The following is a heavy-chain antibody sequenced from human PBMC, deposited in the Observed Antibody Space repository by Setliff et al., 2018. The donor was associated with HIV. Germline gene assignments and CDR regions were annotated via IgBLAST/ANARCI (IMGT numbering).Heavy chain of an antibody. CDR1: GYTFTNHW. CDR3: AREHRLCSGERCVLPDY. CDR2: IYPGDSDV. Sequence: PGESLKISCQASGYTFTNHWIGWVRQMPGEGLEWMAIIYPGDSDVRYNPSFQGQVTVSVDKSINTAYLQWRSLMASDTATYYCAREHRLCSGERCVLPDYWGQGTLVTVSS. V-gene: IGHV5-51*01. J-gene: IGHJ4*02. D-gene: IGHD2-15*01.